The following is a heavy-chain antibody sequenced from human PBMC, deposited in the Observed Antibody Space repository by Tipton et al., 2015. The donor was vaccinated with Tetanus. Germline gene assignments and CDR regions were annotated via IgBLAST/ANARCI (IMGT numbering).Heavy chain of an antibody. CDR2: IIPILGIA. CDR3: ARDGDLAAAGMDY. CDR1: GGTFSSYA. V-gene: IGHV1-69*09. Sequence: QVQLVQSGGEVKKPGASVKVSCKASGGTFSSYAISWVRQAPGQGLEWMGRIIPILGIANYAQKFQGRVTITADKSTSTAYMELSSLRSEDTAVYYCARDGDLAAAGMDYWGQGTLVTVSS. J-gene: IGHJ4*02. D-gene: IGHD6-13*01.